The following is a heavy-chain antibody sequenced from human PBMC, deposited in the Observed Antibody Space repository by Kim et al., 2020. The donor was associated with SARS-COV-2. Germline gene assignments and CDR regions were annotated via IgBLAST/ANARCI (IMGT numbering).Heavy chain of an antibody. V-gene: IGHV3-30*04. Sequence: GGSLRLSCVASALTFRNYALQWVRQAPGKGLEWVALISGDGTKKYYADSVEGRFSISRDDSKNTLYLQLDNLRTEDTALYYCAASRSGYYHKSDFWGQGTQVTVSS. J-gene: IGHJ4*02. CDR3: AASRSGYYHKSDF. D-gene: IGHD3-3*01. CDR2: ISGDGTKK. CDR1: ALTFRNYA.